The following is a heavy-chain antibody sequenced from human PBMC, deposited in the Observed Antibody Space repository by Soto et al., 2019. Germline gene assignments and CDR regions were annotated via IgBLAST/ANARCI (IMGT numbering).Heavy chain of an antibody. CDR3: AALPPRIVVVVLPIPS. J-gene: IGHJ4*02. V-gene: IGHV4-4*02. CDR1: GGSISSTNW. D-gene: IGHD2-15*01. CDR2: VYHTGST. Sequence: QVQLQQSGPRLARPSGTLSLTCVVSGGSISSTNWWTWVRQTPGKGLEWIGEVYHTGSTKYNPSPQERVNLSMGKANNPFSLNLKAVAAADTAVYYWAALPPRIVVVVLPIPSWGQGTLVTVSS.